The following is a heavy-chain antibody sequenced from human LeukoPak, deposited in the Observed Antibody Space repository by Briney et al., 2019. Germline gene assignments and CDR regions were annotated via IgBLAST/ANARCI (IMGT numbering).Heavy chain of an antibody. CDR1: GGSISSYY. Sequence: PSETLSLTCTVSGGSISSYYWSWTRQPPGKGLEWIGYIYYSGSTNYNPSLKSRVTISVDTSKNQFSLKLSSVTAADTAVYYCARKNPAYCGGDCYSYAFDIWGQGTMVTVSS. D-gene: IGHD2-21*01. CDR2: IYYSGST. CDR3: ARKNPAYCGGDCYSYAFDI. V-gene: IGHV4-59*01. J-gene: IGHJ3*02.